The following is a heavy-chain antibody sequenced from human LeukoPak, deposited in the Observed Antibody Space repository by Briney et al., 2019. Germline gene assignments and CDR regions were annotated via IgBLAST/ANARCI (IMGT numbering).Heavy chain of an antibody. D-gene: IGHD1-26*01. V-gene: IGHV4-59*01. Sequence: SETLFLTCTVSGGSISSYYWSWIRQPPCKGLEWIGYIYYSGSTNYNPSLKSRVTMSVDTSKNEFSLTLTSVTTADTAVYYCVRGHSILGVEARFDPWGQGALVTVSS. CDR1: GGSISSYY. J-gene: IGHJ5*02. CDR2: IYYSGST. CDR3: VRGHSILGVEARFDP.